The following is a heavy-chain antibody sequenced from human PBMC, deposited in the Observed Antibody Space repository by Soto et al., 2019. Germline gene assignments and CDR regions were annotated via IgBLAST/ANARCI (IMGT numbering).Heavy chain of an antibody. Sequence: GASVKVSCKASGYTFTSYGISWVRQAPGQGLEWMGWISAYNGNTNYAQKLQGRVTMTTDTSTSTAYMELRSLRSDDTAVYYCARDPRGIAARKGVYYYGMDVWGQGTTVTVSS. CDR3: ARDPRGIAARKGVYYYGMDV. D-gene: IGHD6-6*01. CDR2: ISAYNGNT. V-gene: IGHV1-18*04. CDR1: GYTFTSYG. J-gene: IGHJ6*02.